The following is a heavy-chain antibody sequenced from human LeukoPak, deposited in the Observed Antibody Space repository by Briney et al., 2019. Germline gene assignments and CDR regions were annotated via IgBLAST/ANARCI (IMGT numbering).Heavy chain of an antibody. CDR3: ARLGSYLLADAFDI. CDR1: GGSISSSSYY. Sequence: SETLSLTCTISGGSISSSSYYWGWIRQPPGKGLEWIGSIYYSGSTYYNPSLKSRVTISVDTSKNQFSLKLTSVTAADTAVYYCARLGSYLLADAFDIWGQGTMVTVSS. CDR2: IYYSGST. V-gene: IGHV4-39*07. D-gene: IGHD3-10*01. J-gene: IGHJ3*02.